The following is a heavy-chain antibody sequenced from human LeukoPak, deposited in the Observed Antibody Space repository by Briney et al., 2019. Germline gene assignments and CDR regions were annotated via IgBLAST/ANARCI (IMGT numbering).Heavy chain of an antibody. V-gene: IGHV3-21*01. CDR3: ARVWNEVFDY. D-gene: IGHD1-1*01. CDR1: GFTFSSYS. J-gene: IGHJ4*02. Sequence: PGGSLRLSCAASGFTFSSYSMNWVRPAPGKGLEWVSSISSGSSYVYYADSVKGRFTISRDNAKNSLYLQMNSLRAEDTAVYYCARVWNEVFDYWGQGTLVTVSS. CDR2: ISSGSSYV.